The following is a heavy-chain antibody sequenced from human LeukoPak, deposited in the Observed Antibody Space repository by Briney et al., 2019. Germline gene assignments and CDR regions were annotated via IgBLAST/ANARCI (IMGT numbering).Heavy chain of an antibody. CDR2: IYHSGST. CDR1: GGSISSGGYS. V-gene: IGHV4-30-2*01. CDR3: ARAAVDAIDY. J-gene: IGHJ4*02. D-gene: IGHD3/OR15-3a*01. Sequence: SQTLSLTCAVSGGSISSGGYSWSWIRQPPGKGLEWIGYIYHSGSTYYNPSLKSRVTITVDRSKNQFSLKLSSVTAADTAVYYCARAAVDAIDYWGQGTLVTVSS.